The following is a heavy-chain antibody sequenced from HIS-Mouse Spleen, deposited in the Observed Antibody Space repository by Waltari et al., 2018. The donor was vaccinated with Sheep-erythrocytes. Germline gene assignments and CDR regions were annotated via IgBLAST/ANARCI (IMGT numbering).Heavy chain of an antibody. Sequence: LEWVSSISSSSSYIYYADSVKGRFTISRDNAKNSLYLQMNSLRAEDTAVYYCARHVGAKGVADYWGQGTLVTVSS. V-gene: IGHV3-21*01. J-gene: IGHJ4*02. D-gene: IGHD1-26*01. CDR3: ARHVGAKGVADY. CDR2: ISSSSSYI.